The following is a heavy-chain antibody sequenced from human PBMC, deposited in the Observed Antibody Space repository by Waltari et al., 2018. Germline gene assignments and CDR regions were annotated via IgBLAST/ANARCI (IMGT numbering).Heavy chain of an antibody. CDR1: GGSFSGYY. CDR3: ASGYYDFWSGYSTMIY. D-gene: IGHD3-3*01. CDR2: INHSGST. V-gene: IGHV4-34*01. J-gene: IGHJ4*02. Sequence: QVQLQQWGAGLLKPSETLSLTCAVYGGSFSGYYWSWIRQPPGKGLEWIGEINHSGSTNYNPALKSRVTISVDTSKNQFSLKLSSVTAADTAVYYCASGYYDFWSGYSTMIYWGQGTLVTVSS.